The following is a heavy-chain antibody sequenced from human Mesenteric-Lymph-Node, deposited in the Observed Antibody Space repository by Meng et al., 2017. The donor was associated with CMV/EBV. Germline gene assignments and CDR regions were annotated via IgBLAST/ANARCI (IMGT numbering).Heavy chain of an antibody. CDR2: IFSGGSTT. J-gene: IGHJ4*02. V-gene: IGHV3-23*03. CDR1: GFTFSNYA. D-gene: IGHD2-2*02. Sequence: GESLKISCAASGFTFSNYAMSWVRQAPGKGLEWVSVIFSGGSTTYYADSVKGRFTISRDNAKNSLYLQMNSLRAEDTAVYYCARDRDCSSSSCYTGQDYWGQGTLVTVSS. CDR3: ARDRDCSSSSCYTGQDY.